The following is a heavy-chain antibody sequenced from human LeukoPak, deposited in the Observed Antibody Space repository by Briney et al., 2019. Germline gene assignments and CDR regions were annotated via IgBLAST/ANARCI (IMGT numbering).Heavy chain of an antibody. V-gene: IGHV3-23*01. Sequence: GGTLRLSCAASGFTFSSYGMSWVRQAPGKGLEWVSAISGSGGSTYYADSVKGRFTISRDNSKNTLYLQMNSLRAEDTAVYYGAKDRELWGYNWFDPWGQGTLVTVSS. J-gene: IGHJ5*02. CDR3: AKDRELWGYNWFDP. CDR1: GFTFSSYG. D-gene: IGHD3-16*01. CDR2: ISGSGGST.